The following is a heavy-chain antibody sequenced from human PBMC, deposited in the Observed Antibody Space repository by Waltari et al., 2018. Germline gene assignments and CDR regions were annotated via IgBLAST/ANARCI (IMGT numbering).Heavy chain of an antibody. CDR3: ARDGSEDYYYGMDV. CDR1: GFTFSSYG. V-gene: IGHV3-33*01. D-gene: IGHD3-10*01. Sequence: QVQLVESGGGVVQPGRSLRLSCAASGFTFSSYGMHWVRQAPGKGLEWVAVIWYDGSNKYYADSVKGRFTISRDNSKNTLYLQMNSLRAEDTAVYYCARDGSEDYYYGMDVWGQGTTVTVSS. J-gene: IGHJ6*02. CDR2: IWYDGSNK.